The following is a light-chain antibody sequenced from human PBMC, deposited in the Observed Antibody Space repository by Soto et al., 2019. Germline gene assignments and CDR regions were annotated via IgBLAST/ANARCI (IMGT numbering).Light chain of an antibody. V-gene: IGLV1-40*01. J-gene: IGLJ3*02. CDR1: MSNIGAGYD. Sequence: QSVLTQPPSVSGAPGQRVTISCTGSMSNIGAGYDVNWYQHLPGRAPKLLIYDNTHRPSGVPDRFSASKSGTSASLAITGLQAEDEAVYYCQSSDLTRSGSGVFGGGTKVTVL. CDR3: QSSDLTRSGSGV. CDR2: DNT.